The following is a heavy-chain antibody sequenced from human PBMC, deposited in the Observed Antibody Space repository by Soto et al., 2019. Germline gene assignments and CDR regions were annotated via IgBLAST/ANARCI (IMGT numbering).Heavy chain of an antibody. D-gene: IGHD1-1*01. CDR1: GFSFSTYG. CDR2: VSGGSGVT. V-gene: IGHV3-23*01. Sequence: EMQLLESGGGLVQPGGSLRLSCVVSGFSFSTYGVTWVRQAPGKGLEWVCGVSGGSGVTHYTDSVKGRFTISGDDSKNTVYLQMTRLRGEDTAVYYCTRWNGYGDLWGQGTLVTFSS. CDR3: TRWNGYGDL. J-gene: IGHJ5*02.